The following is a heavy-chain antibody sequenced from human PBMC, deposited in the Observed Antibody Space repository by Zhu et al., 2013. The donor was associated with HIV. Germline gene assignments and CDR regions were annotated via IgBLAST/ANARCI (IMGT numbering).Heavy chain of an antibody. J-gene: IGHJ5*02. V-gene: IGHV1-69*12. CDR2: FIPISGTA. D-gene: IGHD3-10*01. CDR1: GGAFSNFV. CDR3: ARVTLIRGAFSFDP. Sequence: QVHLVQSGAEVKKPGSSVKVSCKASGGAFSNFVITWVRQAPGQGLEWLGGFIPISGTAHYSRLFQGRFTATADESTSTAYMELSNLTPDDTAVYYCARVTLIRGAFSFDPGAREPWSPSPQ.